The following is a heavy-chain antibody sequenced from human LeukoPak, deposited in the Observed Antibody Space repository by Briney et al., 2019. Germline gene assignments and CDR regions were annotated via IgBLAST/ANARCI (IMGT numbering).Heavy chain of an antibody. V-gene: IGHV1-69*13. D-gene: IGHD6-19*01. CDR3: ARGTSYSSGWPFDY. Sequence: SVKVSCKASGGTFSSYAISWVRQAPGQGLEWMGGIIPIFGTANYAQKFQGRVTIAADESTSTAYMELSSLRSEDTAVYYCARGTSYSSGWPFDYWGQGTLVTVSS. CDR2: IIPIFGTA. CDR1: GGTFSSYA. J-gene: IGHJ4*02.